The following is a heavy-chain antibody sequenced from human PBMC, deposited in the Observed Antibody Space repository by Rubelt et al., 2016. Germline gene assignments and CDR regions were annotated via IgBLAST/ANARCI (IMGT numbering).Heavy chain of an antibody. V-gene: IGHV3-48*01. D-gene: IGHD2-15*01. Sequence: EVQLVESGGGLVQPGGSRRLSCAASGFIFSSYSMSWVRQAPGKGLEWVSYISTSSTTIYYADSVKGRFTISRDNAKNSLYLQMNSLRAEDTAVYYCTTLSVVAWVEKLEIDYWGQGTLVTVSS. CDR3: TTLSVVAWVEKLEIDY. CDR1: GFIFSSYS. CDR2: ISTSSTTI. J-gene: IGHJ4*02.